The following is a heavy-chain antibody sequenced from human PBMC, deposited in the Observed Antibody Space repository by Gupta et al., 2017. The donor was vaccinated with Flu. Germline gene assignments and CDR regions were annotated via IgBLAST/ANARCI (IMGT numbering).Heavy chain of an antibody. V-gene: IGHV4-34*01. CDR2: INHSGST. Sequence: WSWIRQPPGKGLEWIGEINHSGSTNYNPSLKSRVTISVDTSKNQFSLKLSSVTAADTAVYYCARGEEANIDYWGQGTLVTVSS. CDR3: ARGEEANIDY. J-gene: IGHJ4*02.